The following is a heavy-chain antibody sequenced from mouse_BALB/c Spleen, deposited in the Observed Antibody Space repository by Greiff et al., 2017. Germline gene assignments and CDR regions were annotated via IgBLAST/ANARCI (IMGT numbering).Heavy chain of an antibody. CDR1: GYAFTNYL. CDR2: INPGSGGT. Sequence: VQLQQSGAELVRPGTSVKVSCKASGYAFTNYLIEWVKQRPGQGLEWIGVINPGSGGTNYNEKFKGKATLTADKSSSTAYMQLSSLTSDDSAVYFCAREGGLLRAMDYWGQGTSVTVSS. D-gene: IGHD1-1*01. J-gene: IGHJ4*01. CDR3: AREGGLLRAMDY. V-gene: IGHV1-54*01.